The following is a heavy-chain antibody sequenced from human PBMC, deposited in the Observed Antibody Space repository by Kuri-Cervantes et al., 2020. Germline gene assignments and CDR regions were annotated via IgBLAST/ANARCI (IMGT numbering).Heavy chain of an antibody. CDR2: IKRDGSQK. J-gene: IGHJ6*02. Sequence: GGSLRLSCAASGFSFSSYWMNWVRQAPGKGLEWVANIKRDGSQKYSADSVKGRFTISRDNSKNTLYLQMNSLRAEDTAVYYCAKVQKKATETSYDYYYYGMDVWGQGTTVTVSS. CDR3: AKVQKKATETSYDYYYYGMDV. CDR1: GFSFSSYW. V-gene: IGHV3-7*01. D-gene: IGHD4-17*01.